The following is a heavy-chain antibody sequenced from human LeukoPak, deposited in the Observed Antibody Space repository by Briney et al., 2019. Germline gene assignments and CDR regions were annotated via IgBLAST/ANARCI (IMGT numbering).Heavy chain of an antibody. D-gene: IGHD2-2*01. CDR3: ARGYCNSTSCYEPYYYYYMDV. V-gene: IGHV1-46*01. CDR1: GYTFTSYY. J-gene: IGHJ6*03. Sequence: ASVKDSCKASGYTFTSYYMHWVRQAPGQGLEWMGIIKPSGGSTSYAQKFQGRVTMTRDMSTSTVYMELSSLRSEDTAVYYCARGYCNSTSCYEPYYYYYMDVWGKGTTVTVSS. CDR2: IKPSGGST.